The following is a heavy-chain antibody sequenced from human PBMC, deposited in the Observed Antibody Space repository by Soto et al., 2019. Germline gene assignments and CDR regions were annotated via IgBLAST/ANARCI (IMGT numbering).Heavy chain of an antibody. Sequence: SETLSLTCTVSGGSISSSSYYWGWIRQPPGKGLEWIGSIYYGGSTYYNPSLKSRVTISVDTSKNQFSLKLSSVTAADTAVYYCASQYSSSWYTHWYCDLWGRGTLVTVSS. CDR2: IYYGGST. D-gene: IGHD6-13*01. CDR1: GGSISSSSYY. CDR3: ASQYSSSWYTHWYCDL. V-gene: IGHV4-39*01. J-gene: IGHJ2*01.